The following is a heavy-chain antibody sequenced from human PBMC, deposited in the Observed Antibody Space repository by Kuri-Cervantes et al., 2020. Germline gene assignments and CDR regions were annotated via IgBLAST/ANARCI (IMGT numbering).Heavy chain of an antibody. J-gene: IGHJ4*02. CDR2: ITSSGNTI. CDR1: GFIFSDYY. CDR3: ARLYYYDSVSNY. V-gene: IGHV3-11*01. D-gene: IGHD3-22*01. Sequence: GGSLRLSCAASGFIFSDYYMSWIRQAPGKGLEWVSYITSSGNTIYYADSVKGRFTISRDNAKKLLYLQMNSLRAEDTAVYYCARLYYYDSVSNYWGQGTLVTVSS.